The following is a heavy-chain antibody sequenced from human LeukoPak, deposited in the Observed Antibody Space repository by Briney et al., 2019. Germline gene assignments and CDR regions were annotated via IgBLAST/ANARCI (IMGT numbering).Heavy chain of an antibody. D-gene: IGHD3-22*01. J-gene: IGHJ4*02. V-gene: IGHV4-39*07. CDR2: INHSGST. CDR3: ASLDSSGYYYLDY. CDR1: GGSISSSSYY. Sequence: SETLSLTCTVSGGSISSSSYYWGWIRQPPGKGLEWIGEINHSGSTNYNPSLKSRVTISVDTSKNQFSLKLSSVTAADTAVYYCASLDSSGYYYLDYWGQGTLVTVSS.